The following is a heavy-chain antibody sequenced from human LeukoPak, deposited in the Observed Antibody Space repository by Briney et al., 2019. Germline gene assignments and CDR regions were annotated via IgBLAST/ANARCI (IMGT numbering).Heavy chain of an antibody. V-gene: IGHV1-69*01. CDR1: GGTFSSYA. D-gene: IGHD2-15*01. CDR3: ARMGECSGGSCDFNWFDP. CDR2: IIPIFGTA. Sequence: ASVKVSCKASGGTFSSYAISWVRQAPGQGLEWMGGIIPIFGTANYAQKFQGRVTITADESTSTAYMELSSLRSEDTAVYYCARMGECSGGSCDFNWFDPSGQGTLVTVSS. J-gene: IGHJ5*02.